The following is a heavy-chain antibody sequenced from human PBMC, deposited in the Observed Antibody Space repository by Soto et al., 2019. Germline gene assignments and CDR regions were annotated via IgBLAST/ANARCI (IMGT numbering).Heavy chain of an antibody. CDR1: GGSISSYY. V-gene: IGHV4-59*08. J-gene: IGHJ3*02. Sequence: SETLSLTCTVSGGSISSYYWSWIRQPPGKGLEWIGYIYYSGSTNYNPSLKSRVTISVDTSKNQFSLKLSSVTAADTAVYYCAREAAASSAFDIWGQGTMVTVSS. D-gene: IGHD6-13*01. CDR3: AREAAASSAFDI. CDR2: IYYSGST.